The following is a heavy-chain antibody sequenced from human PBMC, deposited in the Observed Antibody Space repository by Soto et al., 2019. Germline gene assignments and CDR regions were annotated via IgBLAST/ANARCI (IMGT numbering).Heavy chain of an antibody. Sequence: PSETLSLTCTVSGGSISSNYWSWIRQPPGKGLEWIGHIYYSGSTNYSPSLKSRVTISVDTSKIQFSLTLSSVTAADTAVYYCVSHLGSYSPWHLLDVWGQGTTVTVSS. CDR1: GGSISSNY. D-gene: IGHD2-15*01. CDR2: IYYSGST. J-gene: IGHJ6*02. V-gene: IGHV4-59*08. CDR3: VSHLGSYSPWHLLDV.